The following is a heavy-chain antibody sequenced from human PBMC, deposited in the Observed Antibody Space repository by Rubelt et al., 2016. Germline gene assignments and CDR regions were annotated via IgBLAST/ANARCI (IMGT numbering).Heavy chain of an antibody. Sequence: GKGLEWISYISSSSTTIYYADSVKGRFTISRDNAKNSLYLQMNSLRAEDTAVYYCARASSGYDFDYWGQGTLVTVSS. J-gene: IGHJ4*02. D-gene: IGHD3-22*01. CDR3: ARASSGYDFDY. V-gene: IGHV3-11*01. CDR2: ISSSSTTI.